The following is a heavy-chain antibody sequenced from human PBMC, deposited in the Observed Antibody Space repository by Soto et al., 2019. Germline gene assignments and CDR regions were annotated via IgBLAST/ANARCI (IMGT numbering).Heavy chain of an antibody. V-gene: IGHV2-5*02. CDR3: VRDSSDYYGFDY. J-gene: IGHJ4*02. CDR2: IYWDDDK. D-gene: IGHD6-19*01. Sequence: SGPTLVNPTQTLTLTCTFSGFSLSTSGVAVGWIRQPPGKALEWLALIYWDDDKRYSPSLKSRLSITKDTSKNQVVLTMTNMDSVDTATYYCVRDSSDYYGFDYWGQGILVTVSS. CDR1: GFSLSTSGVA.